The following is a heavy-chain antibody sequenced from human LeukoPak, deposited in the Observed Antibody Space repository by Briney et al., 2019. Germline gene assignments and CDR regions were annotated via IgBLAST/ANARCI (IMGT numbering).Heavy chain of an antibody. V-gene: IGHV1-24*01. J-gene: IGHJ4*02. CDR2: LSPRDGET. D-gene: IGHD3-10*01. CDR1: GSTLTTIS. CDR3: ATGAMVYDF. Sequence: ASVKASCTVSGSTLTTISIDWVRQAPGKGLEWMGSLSPRDGETSHAQKFKGRFNMTADTATDIAYMEMSSLESGDTAVYYCATGAMVYDFWGQGTLVTVSS.